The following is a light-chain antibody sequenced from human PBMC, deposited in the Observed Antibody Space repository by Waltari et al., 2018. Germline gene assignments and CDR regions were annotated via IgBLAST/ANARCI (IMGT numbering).Light chain of an antibody. CDR3: QHYVRLPAT. V-gene: IGKV3-20*01. J-gene: IGKJ1*01. CDR2: GVS. Sequence: EIVLTQSPGSLSSSPGERVTLSCRASESVSRALAWYQQKPGQAPRLLIFGVSNRATGIPDRFNGSGSETDFSLTISRLEPEDFAVYYCQHYVRLPATFGQGTKVEI. CDR1: ESVSRA.